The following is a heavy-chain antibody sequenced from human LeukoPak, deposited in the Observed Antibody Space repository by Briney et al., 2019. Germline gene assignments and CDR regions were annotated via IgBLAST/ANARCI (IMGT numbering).Heavy chain of an antibody. D-gene: IGHD6-19*01. Sequence: GASVKDPFKSTGYTFTNYYKPRVRQPPGQGLEWMGIINPSGGSTSYAQKFQGRVTMTRDTSTSTVYMELSSLRSEDTAVYYLARTSSGWYSHYFDYWGQGTLVSVSS. CDR1: GYTFTNYY. CDR3: ARTSSGWYSHYFDY. V-gene: IGHV1-46*01. J-gene: IGHJ4*02. CDR2: INPSGGST.